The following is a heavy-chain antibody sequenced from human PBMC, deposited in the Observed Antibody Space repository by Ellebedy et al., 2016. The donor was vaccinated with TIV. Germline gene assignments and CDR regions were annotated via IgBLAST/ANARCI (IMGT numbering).Heavy chain of an antibody. Sequence: AASVKVSCKASGYTFTSYYMHWARQAPGQGLEWMGGIVAVFGTTTYAQKFQGRVTITADESTSAVYMELSGLTADDTAVYYCARYSGYHFRGNYFDYWGQGTLVTVSS. CDR1: GYTFTSYY. J-gene: IGHJ4*02. V-gene: IGHV1-69*13. D-gene: IGHD5-12*01. CDR2: IVAVFGTT. CDR3: ARYSGYHFRGNYFDY.